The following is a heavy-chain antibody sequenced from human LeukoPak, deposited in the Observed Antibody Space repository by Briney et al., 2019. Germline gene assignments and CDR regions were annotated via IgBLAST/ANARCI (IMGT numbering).Heavy chain of an antibody. J-gene: IGHJ6*03. D-gene: IGHD3-10*01. V-gene: IGHV1-46*01. CDR3: ARDMGWGGSYGSGSYYMDV. CDR1: GYTLTSYY. Sequence: ASVKVSCKASGYTLTSYYMHWVRQAPGQGLEWMGIINPSGGSTSYAQKFQGRVTMTRDTSTSTVYMELSSLRSEDTAVYYCARDMGWGGSYGSGSYYMDVWGKGTTVTISS. CDR2: INPSGGST.